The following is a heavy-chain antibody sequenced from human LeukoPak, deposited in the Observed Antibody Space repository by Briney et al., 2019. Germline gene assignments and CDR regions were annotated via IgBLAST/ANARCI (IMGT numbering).Heavy chain of an antibody. CDR2: IYTGGTT. J-gene: IGHJ4*02. CDR3: ARETSRFGI. CDR1: GFTVSSSNY. V-gene: IGHV3-66*01. Sequence: PGGSLRLSCAASGFTVSSSNYMNWVRQAPGKGLEWVSGIYTGGTTYYTDSVKGRFTISRDNPNNTLYLQMHSLRAEDTAVYYCARETSRFGIWGQGTLVTVSS. D-gene: IGHD3-16*01.